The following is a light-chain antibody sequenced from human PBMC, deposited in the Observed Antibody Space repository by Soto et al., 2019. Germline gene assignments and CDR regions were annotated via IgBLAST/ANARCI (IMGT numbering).Light chain of an antibody. CDR3: QQYYTWPIT. CDR1: QDINTY. Sequence: EVVLTQSPATLSLSPGEKATLSCRASQDINTYLGWYQQKPGQPPRLLIYDASTGATGIPARFSGSGSGTEFTLTISSLQSEDCAIYYCQQYYTWPITFGGGTKVDI. CDR2: DAS. J-gene: IGKJ4*01. V-gene: IGKV3-15*01.